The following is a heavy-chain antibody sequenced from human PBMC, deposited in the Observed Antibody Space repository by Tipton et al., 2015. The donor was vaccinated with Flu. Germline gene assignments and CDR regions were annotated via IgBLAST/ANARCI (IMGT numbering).Heavy chain of an antibody. Sequence: SLRLSCAASGFTFRSYWMTWVRQAPGKGLEWVANIKHDGSEKNYVDSVKGRLTISRDSAKNSLYLQVNSLRVEDTAVYYCVRSGPIAYWGQGTLVTVSS. J-gene: IGHJ4*02. CDR3: VRSGPIAY. CDR2: IKHDGSEK. CDR1: GFTFRSYW. V-gene: IGHV3-7*01. D-gene: IGHD6-25*01.